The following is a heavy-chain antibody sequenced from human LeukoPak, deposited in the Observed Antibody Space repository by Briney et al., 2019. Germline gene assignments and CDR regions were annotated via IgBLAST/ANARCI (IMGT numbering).Heavy chain of an antibody. Sequence: GGSLRLSCAASGXTFSAYWMHWIRQAPGKGLVWVSRINSDGSNAWYADSVKGRFTMSRDNAKNTLYLQMNSLRVEDTAVYYCARGREGGTDYWGQGTLVIVSS. V-gene: IGHV3-74*01. CDR2: INSDGSNA. D-gene: IGHD1-26*01. CDR3: ARGREGGTDY. J-gene: IGHJ4*02. CDR1: GXTFSAYW.